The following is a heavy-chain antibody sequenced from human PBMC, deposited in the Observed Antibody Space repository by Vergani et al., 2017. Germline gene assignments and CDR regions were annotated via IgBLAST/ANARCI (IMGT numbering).Heavy chain of an antibody. CDR1: GDAMSSHY. Sequence: QVQLQASGPGLLKPSETLTLICTVSGDAMSSHYWSWIRQPPGKGLEWIGYIYYNVNTNYNPSLKSRVTISLDKSKNQFSLWVNSVTAADTAVYFCARASLRALVGYYYYMDVWGKGKTVVVSS. CDR2: IYYNVNT. J-gene: IGHJ6*03. V-gene: IGHV4-59*11. CDR3: ARASLRALVGYYYYMDV. D-gene: IGHD3-16*02.